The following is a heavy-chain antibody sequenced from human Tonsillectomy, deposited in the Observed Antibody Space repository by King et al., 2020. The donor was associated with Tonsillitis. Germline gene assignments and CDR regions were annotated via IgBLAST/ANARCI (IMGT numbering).Heavy chain of an antibody. CDR2: IYHSGST. V-gene: IGHV4-30-2*01. D-gene: IGHD3-22*01. Sequence: QLQESGSGLVKPSQTLSLTCAVSGGSISSGGYSWSWIRQPPGKGLEWIGYIYHSGSTYYNPSLKSRVTISVDRSKNQFSLKLSSVTAADTAVYYWARSPHYYDSSGYDFDYWGQGTLVTVSS. CDR1: GGSISSGGYS. CDR3: ARSPHYYDSSGYDFDY. J-gene: IGHJ4*02.